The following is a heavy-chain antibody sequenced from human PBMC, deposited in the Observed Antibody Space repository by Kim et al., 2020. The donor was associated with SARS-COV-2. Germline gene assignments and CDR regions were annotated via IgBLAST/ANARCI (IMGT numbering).Heavy chain of an antibody. CDR3: ARDLLGSGCSSTSCSFD. J-gene: IGHJ4*03. V-gene: IGHV3-30*04. D-gene: IGHD2-2*01. Sequence: GGSLRLSCAASGFTFSSYAMHWVRQAPGKGLEWVAVISYDGSNKYYADSVKGRFTISRDNSKNTLYLQMNSLRAEDTAVYYCARDLLGSGCSSTSCSFD. CDR1: GFTFSSYA. CDR2: ISYDGSNK.